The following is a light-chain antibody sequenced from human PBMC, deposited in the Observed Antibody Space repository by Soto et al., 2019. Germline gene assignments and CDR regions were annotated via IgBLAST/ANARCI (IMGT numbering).Light chain of an antibody. V-gene: IGKV1-12*01. CDR2: AAS. J-gene: IGKJ2*01. CDR1: QDIRDH. CDR3: HQSFSVPFT. Sequence: DLQMTQSPSSVSASVGDRVTITCRASQDIRDHLAWYQQKPGKAPNLLLYAASTLQGGVPSRFGGSGSGTNFTLTISSLQPLDRATYFCHQSFSVPFTFGQGTQLEIK.